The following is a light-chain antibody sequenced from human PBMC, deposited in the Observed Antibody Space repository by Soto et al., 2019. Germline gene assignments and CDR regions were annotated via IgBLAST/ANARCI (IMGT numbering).Light chain of an antibody. CDR1: SSNIGSNF. CDR3: AAWDNSLSGPNVI. V-gene: IGLV1-47*01. Sequence: QSVLTQPPSASGTPGQRVTISCSGSSSNIGSNFVYWYQQLPGTAPKLLIYRNNQRPSAVPDRFSGSKSATSASLAISGLRSEDEADYYCAAWDNSLSGPNVIFGGGTQLTVL. CDR2: RNN. J-gene: IGLJ2*01.